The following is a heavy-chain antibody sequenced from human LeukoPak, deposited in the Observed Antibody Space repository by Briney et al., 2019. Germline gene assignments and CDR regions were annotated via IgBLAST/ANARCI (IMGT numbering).Heavy chain of an antibody. CDR3: AKNSTQQLGRLVYYFDY. J-gene: IGHJ4*02. D-gene: IGHD6-6*01. V-gene: IGHV6-1*01. CDR1: GDIVSSNSAA. Sequence: SQTLSLTCAISGDIVSSNSAAWNWIRQSPSRGLEWLGRTYYRSKWYNDYAVSVKSRITINPDTSKNQFSLQLNSVTPEDTAVYSCAKNSTQQLGRLVYYFDYWGQGTLATAPS. CDR2: TYYRSKWYN.